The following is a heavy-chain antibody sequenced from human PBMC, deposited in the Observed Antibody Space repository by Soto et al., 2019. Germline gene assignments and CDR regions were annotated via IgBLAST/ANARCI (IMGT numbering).Heavy chain of an antibody. CDR1: GFTFSSYA. V-gene: IGHV3-23*01. CDR2: ISGSGGST. J-gene: IGHJ1*01. CDR3: AKDSGYSSGWYTILAEYFQH. D-gene: IGHD6-19*01. Sequence: EVQLLESGGGLVQPGGSLRLSCAASGFTFSSYAMSWVRQAPGKGLEWVSAISGSGGSTYYADSVKGRFTISRDNSKNTLYLQMNSLRAEDTAVYYCAKDSGYSSGWYTILAEYFQHWGQGTLVTVSS.